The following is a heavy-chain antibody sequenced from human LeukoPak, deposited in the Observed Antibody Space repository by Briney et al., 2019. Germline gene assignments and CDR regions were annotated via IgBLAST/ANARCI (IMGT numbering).Heavy chain of an antibody. CDR1: GYSFTSYW. Sequence: GESLKISCKGSGYSFTSYWIGWVRQMPGKGLEWIGIIYPGDSDTRYSPSFQGQVTISADKSISTAYLQWSSPKASDTAMYYCARHGVRYYYDSSGGLAFDYWGQGTLVTVSS. CDR3: ARHGVRYYYDSSGGLAFDY. V-gene: IGHV5-51*01. CDR2: IYPGDSDT. J-gene: IGHJ4*02. D-gene: IGHD3-22*01.